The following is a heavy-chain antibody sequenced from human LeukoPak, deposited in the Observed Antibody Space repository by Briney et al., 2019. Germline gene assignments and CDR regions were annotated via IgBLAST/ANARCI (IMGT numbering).Heavy chain of an antibody. J-gene: IGHJ4*02. CDR2: IRSKAYGGTT. CDR3: SRDTSVGDYVGY. V-gene: IGHV3-49*03. Sequence: GRSLRLSCTASGFTFGDYAMSWFRQAPGKGLGRVGFIRSKAYGGTTEYAASVKGRFTISRDDTKSIAYLQMNGLKTDDAVLYCSSRDTSVGDYVGYWGQGTLVTVSS. CDR1: GFTFGDYA. D-gene: IGHD1-26*01.